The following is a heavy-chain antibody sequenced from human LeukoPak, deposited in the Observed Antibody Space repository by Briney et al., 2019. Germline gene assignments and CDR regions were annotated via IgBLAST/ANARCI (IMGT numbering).Heavy chain of an antibody. D-gene: IGHD3-22*01. CDR1: GFTVSSNY. CDR3: ARGVVVIDDAFDI. CDR2: VYSGGST. J-gene: IGHJ3*02. Sequence: GGSLRLSCAASGFTVSSNYMSWVRQAPGKGLEWVSVVYSGGSTYYADSVKGRFTISRDNSKNTLYLQMNSLRAEDTAVYYCARGVVVIDDAFDIWGQGTMVTVSS. V-gene: IGHV3-53*01.